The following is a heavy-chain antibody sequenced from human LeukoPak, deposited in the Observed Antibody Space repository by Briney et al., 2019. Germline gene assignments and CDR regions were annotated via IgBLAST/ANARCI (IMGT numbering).Heavy chain of an antibody. CDR3: ARHTSSSMDY. J-gene: IGHJ4*02. CDR1: GGSISSSSYF. D-gene: IGHD6-6*01. CDR2: IYYTGST. V-gene: IGHV4-39*01. Sequence: SETLSLTCSVSGGSISSSSYFWGWIRQPPGKGLEWIGSIYYTGSTYYNPSLKRRVTMSVDTSKNQFSLNLSSVTAADTAVYYCARHTSSSMDYWGQGTLVTVSS.